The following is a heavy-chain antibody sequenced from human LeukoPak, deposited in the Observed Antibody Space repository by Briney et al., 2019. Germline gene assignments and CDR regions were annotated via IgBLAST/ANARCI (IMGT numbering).Heavy chain of an antibody. CDR2: ISAYNGNT. Sequence: ASVKVSCKASGYTFTSYGISWVRQAPGQGLEWMGWISAYNGNTNYAQKLQGRVTMTTDTSTSTAYMELRSLGSDDTAVYYCARDKVGIGVVIMSGFDPWGQGTLVTVSS. D-gene: IGHD3-3*01. CDR3: ARDKVGIGVVIMSGFDP. V-gene: IGHV1-18*01. CDR1: GYTFTSYG. J-gene: IGHJ5*02.